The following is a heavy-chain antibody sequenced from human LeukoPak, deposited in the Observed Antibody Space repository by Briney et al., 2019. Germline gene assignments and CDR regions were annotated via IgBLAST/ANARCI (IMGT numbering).Heavy chain of an antibody. D-gene: IGHD3-10*01. J-gene: IGHJ3*02. CDR2: IIPIFGTA. CDR1: GGTFSSYA. Sequence: SVKVSCRASGGTFSSYAISWVRQAPGQGLEWMGGIIPIFGTANYAQKFQGRVTITADESTSTAYMELSSLRSEDTAVYYCAILLMANDAFDIWGQGTMVTVSS. CDR3: AILLMANDAFDI. V-gene: IGHV1-69*13.